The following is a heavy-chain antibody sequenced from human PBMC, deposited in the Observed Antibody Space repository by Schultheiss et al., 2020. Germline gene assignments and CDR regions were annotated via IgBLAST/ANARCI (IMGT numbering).Heavy chain of an antibody. J-gene: IGHJ4*02. D-gene: IGHD3-16*02. CDR1: GGSISSSSYY. CDR2: IYYSGST. CDR3: ARQLSNYDYVWGSYRLGLYYFDY. Sequence: GSLRLSCTVSGGSISSSSYYWGCIRQPPGKGLEWIGSIYYSGSTYYNPSLKSRVTISVDTSKNQFSLKLSSVTAADTAVYYCARQLSNYDYVWGSYRLGLYYFDYWGQGTLVTVSS. V-gene: IGHV4-39*01.